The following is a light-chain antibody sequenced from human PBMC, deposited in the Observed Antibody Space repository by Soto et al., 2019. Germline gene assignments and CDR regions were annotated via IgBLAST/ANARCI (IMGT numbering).Light chain of an antibody. Sequence: QSVLTQPPSVSGAPGQRVTISCTGSSSNIGAGYDVHWYQQLPGTAPKLLIYGSINRPSGVPDRFSGFKAGTSASLAITGLQAEDEADYYCQSYDSSLSFYVFGIGTKVTVL. CDR3: QSYDSSLSFYV. CDR1: SSNIGAGYD. J-gene: IGLJ1*01. V-gene: IGLV1-40*01. CDR2: GSI.